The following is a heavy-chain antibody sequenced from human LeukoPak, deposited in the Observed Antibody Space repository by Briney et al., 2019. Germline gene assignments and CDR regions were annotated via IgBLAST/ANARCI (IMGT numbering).Heavy chain of an antibody. J-gene: IGHJ3*02. D-gene: IGHD4-11*01. V-gene: IGHV1-69*05. CDR3: AVLTNDAFDI. CDR1: GGTFSSYA. Sequence: SVKVSCKASGGTFSSYAISWVRQAPGQGLEWMGGIIPIFGTANYAQKFQGRVTITTDESTSTAYMELSSVTAADTAVYYCAVLTNDAFDIWGQGTMVTVSS. CDR2: IIPIFGTA.